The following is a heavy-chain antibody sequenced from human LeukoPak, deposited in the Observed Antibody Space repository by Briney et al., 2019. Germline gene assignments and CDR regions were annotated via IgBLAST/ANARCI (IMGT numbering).Heavy chain of an antibody. CDR3: ARDNYEYSYMDV. CDR2: IDSSSTTI. Sequence: GGSLRLSCAVSGFTFNIYSLNWVRQAPGKGLEWVSYIDSSSTTIYYADSVKGRFTISRDNSKNTLYLQMNSLRAEDTAVYYCARDNYEYSYMDVWGKGTTVTVSS. J-gene: IGHJ6*03. CDR1: GFTFNIYS. D-gene: IGHD6-6*01. V-gene: IGHV3-48*01.